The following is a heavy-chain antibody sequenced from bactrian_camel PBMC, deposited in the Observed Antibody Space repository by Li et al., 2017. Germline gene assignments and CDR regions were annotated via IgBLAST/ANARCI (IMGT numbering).Heavy chain of an antibody. D-gene: IGHD3*01. CDR2: IPPGGGST. V-gene: IGHV3S40*01. CDR1: GFTFSSYY. CDR3: VLNYYSGSWSFVY. Sequence: DVQLVESGGGSVQPGESLTLSCAASGFTFSSYYVYWVRQAPGKGLEWVSHIPPGGGSTLYADPVKGRFTISRANAENTLYLQVNSLKTDDTAMYYCVLNYYSGSWSFVYWGQGTQVTVS. J-gene: IGHJ4*01.